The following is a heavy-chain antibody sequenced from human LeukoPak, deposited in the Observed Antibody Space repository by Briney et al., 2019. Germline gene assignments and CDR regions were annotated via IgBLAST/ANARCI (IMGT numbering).Heavy chain of an antibody. Sequence: GSLRLSCAASEFTFSSYSMCWVRQAPGKGLEWVSYISSIGTSIYYADSVRGRFTISRHNSKNTLYLQMNSLRAEDTAVYYCARGPAPLGYCSSTSCYNYYGMDVWGQGTTVTVSS. CDR2: ISSIGTSI. J-gene: IGHJ6*02. D-gene: IGHD2-2*02. CDR1: EFTFSSYS. CDR3: ARGPAPLGYCSSTSCYNYYGMDV. V-gene: IGHV3-48*01.